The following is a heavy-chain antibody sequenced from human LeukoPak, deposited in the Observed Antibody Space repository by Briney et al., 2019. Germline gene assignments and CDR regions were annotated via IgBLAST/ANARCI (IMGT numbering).Heavy chain of an antibody. D-gene: IGHD3-22*01. CDR1: GFTFSTYA. V-gene: IGHV3-23*01. Sequence: PGGSLRLSCAASGFTFSTYAMSWVRQAPGKGLEWVSGISGDGTSTYYADSVKGRFTISRDNSKNTLYLQMNSLRAEDTAVYFCTKLLRPEYYFDYWGQGTLVTVSS. J-gene: IGHJ4*02. CDR2: ISGDGTST. CDR3: TKLLRPEYYFDY.